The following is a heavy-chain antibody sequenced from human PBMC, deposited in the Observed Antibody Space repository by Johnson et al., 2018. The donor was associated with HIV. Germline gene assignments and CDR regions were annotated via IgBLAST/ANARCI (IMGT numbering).Heavy chain of an antibody. J-gene: IGHJ3*02. CDR2: INNNGGGA. Sequence: VKLVESGGGLVQPGGSLRLSCAASGFTFSDYAMHWVRQAPGKGLEYVSAINNNGGGAYYANSVRGRFTVSRDNSKNTLYLQMGSLRAEDTAVYYCARLNDMIVAFDIWGQGTMVTVSS. D-gene: IGHD3-22*01. CDR3: ARLNDMIVAFDI. CDR1: GFTFSDYA. V-gene: IGHV3-64*01.